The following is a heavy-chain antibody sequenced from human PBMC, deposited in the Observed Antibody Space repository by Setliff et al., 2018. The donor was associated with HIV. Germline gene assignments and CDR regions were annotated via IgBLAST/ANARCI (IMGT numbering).Heavy chain of an antibody. V-gene: IGHV1-69*13. Sequence: GASVKVSCKSSGGTFSSYAISWVRQAPGQGLEWMGGIIPMFDTPNYAQKFQGRVTITADESTSTAYMELTTLRSEDTAVYYCARVPVSNYYYYMDVWGKGTTVTVSS. CDR3: ARVPVSNYYYYMDV. J-gene: IGHJ6*03. CDR1: GGTFSSYA. CDR2: IIPMFDTP.